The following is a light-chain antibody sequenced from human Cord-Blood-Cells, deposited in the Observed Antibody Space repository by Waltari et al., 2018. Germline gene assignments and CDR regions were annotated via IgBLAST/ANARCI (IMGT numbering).Light chain of an antibody. J-gene: IGKJ4*01. V-gene: IGKV3-11*01. Sequence: IVLTQSPATLSLSPVESATLTCKASQSVSSYLAWYQQKPGQAPRLRIYDASNRATGIPARFSGSGSGTDFTLTISSLEPEDFAVYYCQQRSNWPLTFGGGTKVEIK. CDR3: QQRSNWPLT. CDR2: DAS. CDR1: QSVSSY.